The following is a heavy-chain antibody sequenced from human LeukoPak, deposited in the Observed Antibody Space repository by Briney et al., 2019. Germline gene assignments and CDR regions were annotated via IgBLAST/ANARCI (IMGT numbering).Heavy chain of an antibody. CDR2: IRSSGSTI. V-gene: IGHV3-11*04. CDR1: GFTFSDYY. D-gene: IGHD6-19*01. J-gene: IGHJ6*02. CDR3: ARTGGSDYSYAMDV. Sequence: PGGSLRLSCAASGFTFSDYYMSWIRQAPGKGLEWVSYIRSSGSTIYYADSVKGRFTISRDNSKNTLYLQMNILRAEDTAVYYCARTGGSDYSYAMDVWGQGTTVTVSS.